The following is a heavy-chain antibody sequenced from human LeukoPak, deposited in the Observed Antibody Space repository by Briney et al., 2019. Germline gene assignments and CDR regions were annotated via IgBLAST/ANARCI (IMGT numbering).Heavy chain of an antibody. CDR1: GFTFSSYS. J-gene: IGHJ4*02. CDR3: AREVYSSSSGASDY. CDR2: ISSSSSYI. D-gene: IGHD6-6*01. Sequence: PGGSLRLSCAASGFTFSSYSMNWVRQAPGKGLEWVSSISSSSSYIYYADSEKGRFTISRDNAKNSLYLQMNSLRAEDTAVYYCAREVYSSSSGASDYWGQGTLVTVSS. V-gene: IGHV3-21*01.